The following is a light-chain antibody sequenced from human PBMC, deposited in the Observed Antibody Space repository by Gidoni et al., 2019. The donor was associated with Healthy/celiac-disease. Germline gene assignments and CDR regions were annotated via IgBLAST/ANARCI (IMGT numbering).Light chain of an antibody. Sequence: EIVLTQSPGTLSLSPGERATLPCRASQSVSSSDLAWYQQKPGPAPRLLIYGASSRATGIPDRFSGSGSGTDFTLTISRLEPEDFAVYYCQQYGSSPPITFGQGTRLEIK. J-gene: IGKJ5*01. V-gene: IGKV3-20*01. CDR1: QSVSSSD. CDR2: GAS. CDR3: QQYGSSPPIT.